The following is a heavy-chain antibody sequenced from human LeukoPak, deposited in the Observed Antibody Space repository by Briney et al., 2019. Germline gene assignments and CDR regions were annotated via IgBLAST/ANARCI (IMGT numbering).Heavy chain of an antibody. J-gene: IGHJ4*02. CDR3: SRENGAFSPFGY. CDR1: GGSISNTNW. D-gene: IGHD2-8*01. Sequence: SETLSLTCGVSGGSISNTNWWSWVRQPPGQGLEWIGEISLTGLTHYNPSLERRVTVSLDKSKNQLSLNLTSVTAADTAVYYCSRENGAFSPFGYWGQGTLVSVLS. V-gene: IGHV4-4*02. CDR2: ISLTGLT.